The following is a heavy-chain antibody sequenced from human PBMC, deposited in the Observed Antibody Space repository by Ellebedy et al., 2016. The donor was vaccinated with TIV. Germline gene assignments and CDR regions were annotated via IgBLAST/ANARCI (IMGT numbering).Heavy chain of an antibody. V-gene: IGHV4-30-2*01. Sequence: SENLSLTXAVSGGSISSGGYSWSWIRQPPGKGLEWIGYIYHSGSTNYKPSLKSRVTMSVDTSKNQFSLKLSSVTAADTAVYYCARDMNPRGYSGYDLGDWFDPWGQGTLVTVSS. J-gene: IGHJ5*02. CDR3: ARDMNPRGYSGYDLGDWFDP. D-gene: IGHD5-12*01. CDR1: GGSISSGGYS. CDR2: IYHSGST.